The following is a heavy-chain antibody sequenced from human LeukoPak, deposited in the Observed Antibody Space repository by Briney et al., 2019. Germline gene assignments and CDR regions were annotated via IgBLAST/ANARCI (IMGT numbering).Heavy chain of an antibody. CDR2: INHSGST. D-gene: IGHD5-18*01. Sequence: SETLSLTCAVYGGSFSGYYWSWIRQPPGKGLEWIGEINHSGSTNYNPSLKSRVTISVDTSKNQFSLKLSSVTAADTAVYYCARGRGGYSYGYAAYMDVWGKGTTVTVSS. J-gene: IGHJ6*03. CDR3: ARGRGGYSYGYAAYMDV. CDR1: GGSFSGYY. V-gene: IGHV4-34*01.